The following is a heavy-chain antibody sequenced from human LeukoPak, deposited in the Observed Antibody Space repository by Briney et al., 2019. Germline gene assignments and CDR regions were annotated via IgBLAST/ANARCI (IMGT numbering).Heavy chain of an antibody. Sequence: GGSLRLSCAASGFTFSRYWMSWVRQAPGMGLEWVANIKQDGSEKYYVDSVKGRFTISRDNAKNSLYLQMNSLRAEDTAVYYCARGRSSSWAAPIRYWGQGTLVTVSS. CDR2: IKQDGSEK. V-gene: IGHV3-7*01. CDR1: GFTFSRYW. J-gene: IGHJ4*02. D-gene: IGHD6-13*01. CDR3: ARGRSSSWAAPIRY.